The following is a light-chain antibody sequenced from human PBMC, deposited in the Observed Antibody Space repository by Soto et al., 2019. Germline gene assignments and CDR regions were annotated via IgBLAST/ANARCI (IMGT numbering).Light chain of an antibody. CDR2: GAS. Sequence: EITLTQSPGTLSLSPGERATLSCRASQSVSDYLAWYQQKAGQPPRVLIYGASHRATDIPARFSGSGSGTDFTLTISRLEPEDSAVYYCQQRSKLPRTFGGGTRVEIK. J-gene: IGKJ4*01. CDR3: QQRSKLPRT. CDR1: QSVSDY. V-gene: IGKV3-11*01.